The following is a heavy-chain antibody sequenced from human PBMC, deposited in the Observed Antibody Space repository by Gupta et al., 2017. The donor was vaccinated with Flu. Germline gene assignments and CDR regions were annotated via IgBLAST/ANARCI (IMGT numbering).Heavy chain of an antibody. CDR2: INPNSGGT. D-gene: IGHD6-19*01. Sequence: QVQLVQSVAEVKKPGASVKVSCKASGYTFTGYYMHWVRQAPGQGLEWMGWINPNSGGTNYAQKLQGRVTMTRDTSISTAYMGLSRLRSDDTAVYYCARDPASGWKRNWFDPWGQGTLVTVSS. CDR1: GYTFTGYY. V-gene: IGHV1-2*02. J-gene: IGHJ5*02. CDR3: ARDPASGWKRNWFDP.